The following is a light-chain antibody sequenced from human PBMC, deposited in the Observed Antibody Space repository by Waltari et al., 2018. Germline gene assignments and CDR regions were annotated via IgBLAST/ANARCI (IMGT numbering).Light chain of an antibody. J-gene: IGLJ2*01. Sequence: QSVLTQPPSVSGAPGQRVSISCTGSGSNLGAGYDVHWYQQHPGKAPKLLIYGTSPRPPGFPDRFSGSQSGTSASLAITALQAEDEAEYYCQSYDTSLSVVFGGGNKLTVL. CDR2: GTS. CDR3: QSYDTSLSVV. V-gene: IGLV1-40*01. CDR1: GSNLGAGYD.